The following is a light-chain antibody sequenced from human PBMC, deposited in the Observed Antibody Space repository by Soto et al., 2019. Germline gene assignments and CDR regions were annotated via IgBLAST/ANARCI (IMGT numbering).Light chain of an antibody. CDR2: GAS. CDR3: QQDYNFPPIT. J-gene: IGKJ5*01. Sequence: EIVMTQSPATLSLSPGERATLSCRASQRVSSSYLSWYKQKPGQAPRLLIYGASTRATGIPARFSGSGYGTDFALTISRLQPEDFAVYYCQQDYNFPPITCGRGTRLEIK. CDR1: QRVSSSY. V-gene: IGKV3D-7*01.